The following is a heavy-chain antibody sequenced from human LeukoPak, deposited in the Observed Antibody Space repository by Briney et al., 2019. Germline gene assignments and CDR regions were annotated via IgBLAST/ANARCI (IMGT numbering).Heavy chain of an antibody. D-gene: IGHD1-1*01. Sequence: ASVKVSCKVSGYTLTELSMHWVRQAPGKGLEWMGGFDPEDGETIYAQKFQGRVTMTEDTSTDTAYMVLSSLRSEDTAVYYCATPTTGLGWFDPWGQGTLVTVSS. J-gene: IGHJ5*02. V-gene: IGHV1-24*01. CDR2: FDPEDGET. CDR1: GYTLTELS. CDR3: ATPTTGLGWFDP.